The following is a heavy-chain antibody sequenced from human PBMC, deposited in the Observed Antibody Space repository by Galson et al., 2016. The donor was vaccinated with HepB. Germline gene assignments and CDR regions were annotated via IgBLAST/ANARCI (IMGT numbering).Heavy chain of an antibody. CDR3: AKGGGSDSSNSCSSDV. D-gene: IGHD2-2*01. CDR2: ISGSGGST. CDR1: GFTFSSYA. V-gene: IGHV3-23*01. J-gene: IGHJ6*02. Sequence: SLRLSCAASGFTFSSYAMSWVRQAPGKGLEWVSSISGSGGSTYYADSVKGRITISRDNSKNTLHLQMNSLSVEDTAVYYCAKGGGSDSSNSCSSDVWGQGTTVTVSS.